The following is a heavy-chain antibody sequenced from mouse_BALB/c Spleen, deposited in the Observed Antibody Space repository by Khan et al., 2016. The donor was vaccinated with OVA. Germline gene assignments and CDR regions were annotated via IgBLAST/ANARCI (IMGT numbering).Heavy chain of an antibody. V-gene: IGHV2-3*01. CDR3: AKWGTANYYAMDY. CDR1: GFSLTSYG. Sequence: QVQLKESGPGLVAPSQSLSITCTVSGFSLTSYGVNWVRQPPGKGLEWLGVIWGDGSTNYHSTLMSSLSISTATSPSQVFLKLSSLQTDDTATYYGAKWGTANYYAMDYWGQGTSVTVSS. D-gene: IGHD1-2*01. J-gene: IGHJ4*01. CDR2: IWGDGST.